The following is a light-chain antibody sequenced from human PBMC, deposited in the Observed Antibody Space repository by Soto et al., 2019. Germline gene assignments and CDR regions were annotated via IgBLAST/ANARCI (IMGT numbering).Light chain of an antibody. J-gene: IGLJ2*01. CDR3: QSYDSSLRGSV. CDR2: GIT. V-gene: IGLV1-40*01. Sequence: QSVLTQLPSVSGAPGQRVTISCTGSSSNIGAGNDVQWYQQVPGRAPILFIFGITSQPPGGPGRFSGSKSGTSASLAITGLQAEDEADYYCQSYDSSLRGSVFGGGTKLTVL. CDR1: SSNIGAGND.